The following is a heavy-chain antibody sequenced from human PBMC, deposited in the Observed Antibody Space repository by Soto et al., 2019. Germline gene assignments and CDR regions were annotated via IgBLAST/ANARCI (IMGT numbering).Heavy chain of an antibody. Sequence: ASVKVSCKASGYTFTSYYINWVRQATGQGLEWMGWMNPNSGNTGYAQKFQGRVTMTRNTSISTAYMELSSLRSEDTAVYYCARVLLFGQYYYYYMDVWGKGTTVTVSS. CDR1: GYTFTSYY. CDR3: ARVLLFGQYYYYYMDV. CDR2: MNPNSGNT. D-gene: IGHD2-15*01. J-gene: IGHJ6*03. V-gene: IGHV1-8*01.